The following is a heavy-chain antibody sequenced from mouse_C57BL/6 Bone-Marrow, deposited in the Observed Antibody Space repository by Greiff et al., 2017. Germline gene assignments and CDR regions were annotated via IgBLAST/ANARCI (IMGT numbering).Heavy chain of an antibody. V-gene: IGHV1-53*01. Sequence: VQLQQPGTELVKPGASVKLSCKASGYTFTSYWMHWVKQRPGQGLEWIGNINPTNGGTNYNEKFKSKATLTVDKSSSTAYMRLSSLTSEDSAVYYCARWEDGCEGALIAYWGRGTLVTVSA. CDR2: INPTNGGT. CDR1: GYTFTSYW. J-gene: IGHJ3*01. D-gene: IGHD2-3*01. CDR3: ARWEDGCEGALIAY.